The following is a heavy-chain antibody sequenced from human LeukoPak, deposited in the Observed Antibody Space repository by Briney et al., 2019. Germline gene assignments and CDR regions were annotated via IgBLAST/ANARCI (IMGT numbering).Heavy chain of an antibody. V-gene: IGHV3-7*03. CDR2: IRQDGSEE. CDR3: ARRYFDY. Sequence: GGSLRLSCVASGFTISSYWMHWVRQAPGKGLEWVANIRQDGSEEYYVDSVKGRFTISRDNAKNSLYLQMNSLRAEDTAVYYCARRYFDYWGQGILVTVSS. CDR1: GFTISSYW. J-gene: IGHJ4*02.